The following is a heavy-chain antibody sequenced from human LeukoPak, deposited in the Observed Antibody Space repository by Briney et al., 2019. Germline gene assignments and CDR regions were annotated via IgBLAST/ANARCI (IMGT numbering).Heavy chain of an antibody. V-gene: IGHV1-24*01. Sequence: ASVKVSCKVSGYTLTELSMHWVRQVPGKGLEWMGGFAPEEGETIYAQKFQGRVTMTEDTSIDTAYIDLSGLRSEDTAVYYCATNLQWELPDYWGQGTLVTVSS. CDR1: GYTLTELS. CDR3: ATNLQWELPDY. D-gene: IGHD1-26*01. CDR2: FAPEEGET. J-gene: IGHJ4*02.